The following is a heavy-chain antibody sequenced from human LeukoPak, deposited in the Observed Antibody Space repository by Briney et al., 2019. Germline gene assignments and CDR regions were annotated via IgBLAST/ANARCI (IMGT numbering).Heavy chain of an antibody. CDR1: GYTFTSYG. D-gene: IGHD2-15*01. V-gene: IGHV1-2*02. J-gene: IGHJ4*02. CDR3: ASTLAVSSGAFDY. CDR2: INPNSGGT. Sequence: GASVKVSCKASGYTFTSYGISWVRQAPGQGLEWMGWINPNSGGTNYAQKFQGRVTMTRDTSISTAYMELSRLRSDDTAVYYCASTLAVSSGAFDYWGQGTLVTVSS.